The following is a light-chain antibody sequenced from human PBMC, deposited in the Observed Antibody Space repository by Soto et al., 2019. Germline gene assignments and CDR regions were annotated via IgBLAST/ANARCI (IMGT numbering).Light chain of an antibody. Sequence: DIQMTQSPSSLSASVGDRVTITCRASEDINIYLNWFQQRPGKAPKLLIYDTSNLETGVPLRFSGGGSGTHFTFTISSLQPEDIATYYCQQYHRLPLTFGPGTKVDIK. V-gene: IGKV1-33*01. CDR2: DTS. CDR1: EDINIY. CDR3: QQYHRLPLT. J-gene: IGKJ3*01.